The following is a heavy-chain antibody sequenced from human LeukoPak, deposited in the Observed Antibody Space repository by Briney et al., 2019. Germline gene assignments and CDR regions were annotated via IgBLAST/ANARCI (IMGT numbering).Heavy chain of an antibody. CDR2: IYPGDSDT. CDR3: ARHYKSRTNRTAFDY. V-gene: IGHV5-51*01. D-gene: IGHD1-1*01. Sequence: GESLKISCKGSGYSFTSYWIGWVRQMPGKGLEWMGIIYPGDSDTRYSPSFQGQVTISADKSISTAYLQWSSLKASDTAMYYCARHYKSRTNRTAFDYWGQGTLVTVSS. J-gene: IGHJ4*02. CDR1: GYSFTSYW.